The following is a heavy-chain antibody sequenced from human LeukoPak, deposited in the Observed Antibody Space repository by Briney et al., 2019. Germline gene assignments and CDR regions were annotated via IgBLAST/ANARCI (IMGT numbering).Heavy chain of an antibody. Sequence: PSETLSLTCAVYGGSFSGYYWSWIRQPPGKGLEWIGEINHSGSTNYDPSLKSRVTISVDTSKNQFSLKLSSVTAADTAAYYCARERGYPYYFDYWGQGTLVTVSS. V-gene: IGHV4-34*01. J-gene: IGHJ4*02. CDR2: INHSGST. CDR3: ARERGYPYYFDY. D-gene: IGHD3-3*01. CDR1: GGSFSGYY.